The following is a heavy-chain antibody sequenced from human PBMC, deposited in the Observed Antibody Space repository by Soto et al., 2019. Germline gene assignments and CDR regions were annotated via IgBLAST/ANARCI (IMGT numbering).Heavy chain of an antibody. CDR2: INPIFGTP. Sequence: ASVKVSCKSSVGTFSSYAISRVRQAPGQGLEWMGGINPIFGTPHYAQKYQGRVTITADTFTNTAYMELTRLTSDYTAVYFCAREGRHFDYWGQGTLVTVSS. CDR3: AREGRHFDY. V-gene: IGHV1-69*06. CDR1: VGTFSSYA. J-gene: IGHJ4*02.